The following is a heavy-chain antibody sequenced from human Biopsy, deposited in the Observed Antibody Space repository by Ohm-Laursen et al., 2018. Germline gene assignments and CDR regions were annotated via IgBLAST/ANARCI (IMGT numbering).Heavy chain of an antibody. Sequence: SVKVFCKASGYTFTGDYIHWVRQAPGQGLEWMGWIDPKTGGTEYAQKFRGRVTMTRDTSISTMYMDLSSLRSDDTAVYYCAKDLLEWSVPSWGQGTLVTVSS. J-gene: IGHJ4*02. CDR3: AKDLLEWSVPS. CDR2: IDPKTGGT. V-gene: IGHV1-2*02. D-gene: IGHD3-3*01. CDR1: GYTFTGDY.